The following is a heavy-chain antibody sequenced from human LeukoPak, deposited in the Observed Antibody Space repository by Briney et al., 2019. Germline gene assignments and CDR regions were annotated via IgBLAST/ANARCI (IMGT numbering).Heavy chain of an antibody. CDR2: INHSGST. CDR1: GGSFSGYY. D-gene: IGHD3-9*01. J-gene: IGHJ6*04. CDR3: ARAILTGSYYYGMDV. V-gene: IGHV4-34*01. Sequence: SETLSLTCAVYGGSFSGYYWSWIRQPPGKGLEWIGEINHSGSTNYNPSLKSRVTISVDTSKNQFSLKLSSVTAADTAVYYCARAILTGSYYYGMDVWGKGTTVTVSS.